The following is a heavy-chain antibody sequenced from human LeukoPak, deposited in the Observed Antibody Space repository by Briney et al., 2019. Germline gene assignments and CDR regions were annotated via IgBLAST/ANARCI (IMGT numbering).Heavy chain of an antibody. D-gene: IGHD5-12*01. V-gene: IGHV3-7*02. CDR2: INQYGNQK. CDR3: AGGLSTHHY. Sequence: GGSLRLSCEASGFSVGNLWMSWVRQAPGKGLEWVANINQYGNQKYYLDSVKGRFTISRDNAKNSLFLQMNSLRADDTAVYHCAGGLSTHHYWGQGTLVTVSS. J-gene: IGHJ4*02. CDR1: GFSVGNLW.